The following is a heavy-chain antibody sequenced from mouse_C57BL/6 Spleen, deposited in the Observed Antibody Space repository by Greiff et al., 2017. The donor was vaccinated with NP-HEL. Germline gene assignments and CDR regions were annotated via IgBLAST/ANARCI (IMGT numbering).Heavy chain of an antibody. CDR1: GFTFSSYA. Sequence: EVKLVESGEGLVKPGGSLKLSCAASGFTFSSYAMSWVRQTPEKRLEWVAYISSGGDYIYYADTVKGRFTISRDNARNTLYLQMSSLKSEDTAMYYCTRDGYYAYYAMDYWGQGTSVTVSS. CDR2: ISSGGDYI. J-gene: IGHJ4*01. CDR3: TRDGYYAYYAMDY. V-gene: IGHV5-9-1*02. D-gene: IGHD2-3*01.